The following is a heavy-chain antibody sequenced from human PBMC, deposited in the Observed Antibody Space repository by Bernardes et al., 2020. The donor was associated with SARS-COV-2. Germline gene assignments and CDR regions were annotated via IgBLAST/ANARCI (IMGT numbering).Heavy chain of an antibody. V-gene: IGHV3-73*01. Sequence: GGSLRLSCAASGFTFSGSAMYWVRQASGKGLEWVGRIRSKANSYATAYAASVKGRFTISRDDSKNTAYLQMNSLKTEDTALYYCTRVPPYSNSWWDAFDIWGPGTMVIVSS. CDR2: IRSKANSYAT. CDR1: GFTFSGSA. CDR3: TRVPPYSNSWWDAFDI. D-gene: IGHD6-13*01. J-gene: IGHJ3*02.